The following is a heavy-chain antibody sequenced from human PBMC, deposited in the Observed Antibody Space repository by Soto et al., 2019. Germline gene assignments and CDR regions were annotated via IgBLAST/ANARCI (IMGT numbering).Heavy chain of an antibody. J-gene: IGHJ4*02. Sequence: QVQLQESGPGLVKPSETLSLNCTVSGGPISSYYWSWIRQSPGKGLEWIGYIYYSGSTNYNPSLKSRVTISVDTSKHQFSLELSPVPAADTAVYYCAKGSSGWPPLSEYWGQGTLVTVSP. CDR2: IYYSGST. CDR1: GGPISSYY. D-gene: IGHD6-19*01. CDR3: AKGSSGWPPLSEY. V-gene: IGHV4-59*01.